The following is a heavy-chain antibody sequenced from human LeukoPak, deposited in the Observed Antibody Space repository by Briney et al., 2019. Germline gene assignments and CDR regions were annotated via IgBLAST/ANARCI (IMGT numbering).Heavy chain of an antibody. CDR3: AREALDDNFDY. Sequence: ASVTVSCKASGYTFTGYYMHWVRQAPGQGLEWMGWINPNSGGTNYAQKFQGRVTMTRDTSISTAYMELSRLRFDDTAVYYCAREALDDNFDYWGQGTLVTVSS. D-gene: IGHD3-9*01. CDR2: INPNSGGT. V-gene: IGHV1-2*02. CDR1: GYTFTGYY. J-gene: IGHJ4*02.